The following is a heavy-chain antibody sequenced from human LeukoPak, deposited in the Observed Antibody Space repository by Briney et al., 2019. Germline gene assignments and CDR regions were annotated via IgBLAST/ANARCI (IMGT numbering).Heavy chain of an antibody. CDR3: ATDPTYYYDSSGYYAFDY. CDR2: IRGSGGST. V-gene: IGHV3-23*01. CDR1: GYTFSSYA. D-gene: IGHD3-22*01. J-gene: IGHJ4*02. Sequence: SGGCLRLSCAASGYTFSSYAESWVRQAPGKGLEWVSTIRGSGGSTYYADSVKGRFTISRDNSKNTLYLQMNSLRAEDTAVYYCATDPTYYYDSSGYYAFDYWGQGSLVTVSS.